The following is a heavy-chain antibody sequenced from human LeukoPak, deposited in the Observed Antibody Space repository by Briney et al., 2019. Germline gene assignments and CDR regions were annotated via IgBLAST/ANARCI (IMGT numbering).Heavy chain of an antibody. J-gene: IGHJ6*02. CDR2: TSFDGGNK. D-gene: IGHD1-26*01. CDR3: AKGRLLGAPWGMDV. CDR1: GLTFSSFG. Sequence: PGGSLRLSCAASGLTFSSFGMHWVRQAPGKGLEWVAVTSFDGGNKHYADSVKGRFTISRDNSKNTLYLQMSTLRVEDTAVYYCAKGRLLGAPWGMDVWGQGTTVTVSS. V-gene: IGHV3-30*18.